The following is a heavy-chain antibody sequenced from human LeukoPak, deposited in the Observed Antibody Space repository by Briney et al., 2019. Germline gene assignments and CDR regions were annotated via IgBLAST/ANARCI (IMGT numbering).Heavy chain of an antibody. V-gene: IGHV1-18*04. CDR3: ARRLGYYGMDV. J-gene: IGHJ6*02. Sequence: ASVKVSCKASGYTFTGYYMHWVRQTPGQGLEWMGWISAYNGNTNYAQKLQGRVTMTTDTSTSTAYMELRSLRSDDTAVYYCARRLGYYGMDVWGQGTTVTVSS. CDR2: ISAYNGNT. CDR1: GYTFTGYY. D-gene: IGHD6-6*01.